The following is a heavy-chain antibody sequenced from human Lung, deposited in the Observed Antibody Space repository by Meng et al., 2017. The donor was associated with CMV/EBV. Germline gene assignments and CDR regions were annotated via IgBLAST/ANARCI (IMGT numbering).Heavy chain of an antibody. Sequence: GSLRLXXAVYGESFSGYYWTWIRQPPGKGLEWIGEINHSGSTNYNPSLKSRVTVSVDTSKKQFSLKLSSVTAADTALYYCARGPHKNRYGGNSPRGYYYGMDVWGQGTTVTVSS. D-gene: IGHD4-23*01. CDR2: INHSGST. CDR1: GESFSGYY. CDR3: ARGPHKNRYGGNSPRGYYYGMDV. V-gene: IGHV4-34*01. J-gene: IGHJ6*02.